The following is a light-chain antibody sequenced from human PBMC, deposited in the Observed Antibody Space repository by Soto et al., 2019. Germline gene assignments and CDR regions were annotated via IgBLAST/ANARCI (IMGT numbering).Light chain of an antibody. CDR3: QQYKNWPPLT. CDR2: GAS. Sequence: ETVMTQSPATLSVSLGERATLSCRASQSVNSNLAWYQQKPGKAPRLLIYGASIMATGVPSRIRGSGSGTDFTLTISSMQPEDFAVYFCQQYKNWPPLTFGGGTKVEIK. CDR1: QSVNSN. J-gene: IGKJ4*01. V-gene: IGKV3-15*01.